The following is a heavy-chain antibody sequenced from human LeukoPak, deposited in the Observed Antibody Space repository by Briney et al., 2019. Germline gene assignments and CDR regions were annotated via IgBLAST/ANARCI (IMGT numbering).Heavy chain of an antibody. Sequence: PSETLSLTCAVYGGSFSGYYWSWIRQPPGKGLEWIGEINHSGSTNYNPSLKSRVTISVDTSKNQFSLKLSSVTAADTAVYYCARRRDIVVVPAMKSSRRYWYFDLWGRGTLVTVSS. CDR1: GGSFSGYY. D-gene: IGHD2-2*01. J-gene: IGHJ2*01. V-gene: IGHV4-34*01. CDR3: ARRRDIVVVPAMKSSRRYWYFDL. CDR2: INHSGST.